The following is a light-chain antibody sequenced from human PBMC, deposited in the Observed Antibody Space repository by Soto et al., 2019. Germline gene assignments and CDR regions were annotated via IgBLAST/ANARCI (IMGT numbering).Light chain of an antibody. J-gene: IGLJ3*02. CDR3: TSYPRSDIGV. V-gene: IGLV2-14*01. CDR1: SSDVGGYDF. Sequence: QSVLTQPASVSGSPGQSITISCTGTSSDVGGYDFVSWYQQRPGKAPKLIIYDVSNRPSGVSNRFSGSMSGSTASLTISGLQAQDEAAYYCTSYPRSDIGVFRGGTKLTVL. CDR2: DVS.